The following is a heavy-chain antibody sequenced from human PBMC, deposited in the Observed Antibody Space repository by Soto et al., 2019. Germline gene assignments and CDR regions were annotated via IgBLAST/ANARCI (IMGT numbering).Heavy chain of an antibody. J-gene: IGHJ4*02. CDR1: GFSFTTYW. V-gene: IGHV5-51*01. D-gene: IGHD2-15*01. Sequence: GESLKISCTGSGFSFTTYWIGWVRQMPGKGLEWMGIIYPGDSDTRYSPSFQGQVTISADKSISTVYLQWSSLRASDTAVYYCARHREDSGGRGVFDYWGQGTLVTVSS. CDR2: IYPGDSDT. CDR3: ARHREDSGGRGVFDY.